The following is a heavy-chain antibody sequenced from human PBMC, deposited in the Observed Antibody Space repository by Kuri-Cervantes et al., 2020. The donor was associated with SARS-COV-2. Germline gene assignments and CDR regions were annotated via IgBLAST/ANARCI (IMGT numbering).Heavy chain of an antibody. CDR3: ARVDPPLIDSSGLTEIDY. CDR2: ISSSGSTI. J-gene: IGHJ4*02. D-gene: IGHD6-19*01. Sequence: GGSLRLSCAASGFTFSSYEMNWVRQAPGKGLEWVSYISSSGSTIYYADSVKGRFTISRDNAKNSLYLQMNSLRAEDTAVYYCARVDPPLIDSSGLTEIDYWGQGTLVTVSS. V-gene: IGHV3-48*03. CDR1: GFTFSSYE.